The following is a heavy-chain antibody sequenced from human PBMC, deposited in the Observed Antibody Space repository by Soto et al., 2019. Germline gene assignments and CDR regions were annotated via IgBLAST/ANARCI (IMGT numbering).Heavy chain of an antibody. J-gene: IGHJ4*02. CDR3: ARVRAGIVATPFDY. CDR1: GYSIGGGYC. V-gene: IGHV4-38-2*01. CDR2: IYHSGST. Sequence: SETLSLTCAFSGYSIGGGYCWVWIRQPPGKGLEWIGSIYHSGSTYYNPSLKSRVTISVDTSKNQFSLKLSSVTAADTAVYYCARVRAGIVATPFDYWGQGTLVTVS. D-gene: IGHD5-12*01.